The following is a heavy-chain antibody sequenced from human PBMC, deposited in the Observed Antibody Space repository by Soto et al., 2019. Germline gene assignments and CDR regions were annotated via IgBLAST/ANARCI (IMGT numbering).Heavy chain of an antibody. CDR1: GGSISSGDYY. CDR2: IYYSGST. CDR3: ATNYGVYDYVWGSYRAAPFDY. V-gene: IGHV4-30-4*01. J-gene: IGHJ4*02. Sequence: PSETLSLTCTVSGGSISSGDYYWSWIRQPPGKGLEWIGYIYYSGSTYYNPSLKSRVTISVDTSKNQFSLKLSSVTAADTAVYYCATNYGVYDYVWGSYRAAPFDYWGQGTLVTVSS. D-gene: IGHD3-16*02.